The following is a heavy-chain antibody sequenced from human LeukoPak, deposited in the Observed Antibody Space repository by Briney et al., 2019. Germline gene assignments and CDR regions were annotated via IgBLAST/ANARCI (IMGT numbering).Heavy chain of an antibody. J-gene: IGHJ4*02. V-gene: IGHV3-23*01. Sequence: GGSLRLSCAASGFTFSSYAMSWVRLAPGKGLEWVSAISTSGGSTYYADSVKGRVTISRDNSKNTLYLQMNSLRAEDTAVYYCANGYSRKLDYWGQGTLVTVSS. CDR1: GFTFSSYA. CDR3: ANGYSRKLDY. CDR2: ISTSGGST. D-gene: IGHD6-13*01.